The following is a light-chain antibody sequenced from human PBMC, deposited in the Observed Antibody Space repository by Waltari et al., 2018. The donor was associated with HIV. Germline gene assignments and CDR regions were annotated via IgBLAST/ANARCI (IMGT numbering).Light chain of an antibody. CDR3: VLYMDSGNWV. Sequence: QTVVTQAPSFSVSPGGTVTLTCGFSSGSVPTNYYASWYQQTPGQRPRTIIYSTNTRAAGVPDRFSCSIRGNKAAITSRGAQGDDESEYHDVLYMDSGNWVFGGGTKLTVL. CDR2: STN. CDR1: SGSVPTNYY. V-gene: IGLV8-61*01. J-gene: IGLJ3*02.